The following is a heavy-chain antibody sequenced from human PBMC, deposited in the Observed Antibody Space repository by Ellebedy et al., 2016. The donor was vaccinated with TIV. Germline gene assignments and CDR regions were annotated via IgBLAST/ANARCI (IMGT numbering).Heavy chain of an antibody. CDR1: GFTFSHYA. V-gene: IGHV3-64*04. Sequence: GESLKISCSASGFTFSHYAMHWVRQAPGKGLEYVSAISNNGDNTYYADSVKGRFTISRDNAKKTLYLEMSGLRSDDTAVYYCARESVRYFDWDYWGQGTLVAV. CDR2: ISNNGDNT. CDR3: ARESVRYFDWDY. J-gene: IGHJ4*02. D-gene: IGHD3-9*01.